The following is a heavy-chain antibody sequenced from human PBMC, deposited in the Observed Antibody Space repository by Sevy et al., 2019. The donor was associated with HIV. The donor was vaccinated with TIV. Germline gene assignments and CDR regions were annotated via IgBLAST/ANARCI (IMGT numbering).Heavy chain of an antibody. V-gene: IGHV3-23*01. D-gene: IGHD2-8*01. CDR3: AREGCTKPHDY. CDR2: LSFGCGEI. CDR1: GFTFSKYS. J-gene: IGHJ4*02. Sequence: GGSLRLSCAASGFTFSKYSMSWVRQPPGKGLEWVSTLSFGCGEINYADSVKGRFTISRVNPKSSVYLQMNNLRPEDTAVHYCAREGCTKPHDYWGQGTLVTVSS.